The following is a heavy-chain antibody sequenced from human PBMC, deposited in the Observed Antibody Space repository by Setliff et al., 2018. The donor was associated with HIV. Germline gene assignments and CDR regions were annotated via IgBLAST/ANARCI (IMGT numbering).Heavy chain of an antibody. J-gene: IGHJ4*02. Sequence: PGGSLRLSCTASGFTFNNYDMMWVRQAPGKGLEWVSHISSGSSTVFFADSVKGRFTISRDNTNNSLYLQMSSLRADDTAVYYCARDTTYYYGSGSHHWGQGTLVTVSS. V-gene: IGHV3-48*04. CDR3: ARDTTYYYGSGSHH. D-gene: IGHD3-10*01. CDR1: GFTFNNYD. CDR2: ISSGSSTV.